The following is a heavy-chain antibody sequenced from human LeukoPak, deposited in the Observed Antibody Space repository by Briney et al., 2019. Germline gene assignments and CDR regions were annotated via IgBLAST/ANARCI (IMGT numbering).Heavy chain of an antibody. CDR3: ARGLYCSGGSCYGRFDY. J-gene: IGHJ4*02. CDR2: ISSSSSTI. CDR1: GFTFSNYN. Sequence: PGGSLRLSCAASGFTFSNYNMNCVRQAPGKGLEWVSYISSSSSTIYYADSVKGRFTLSRDNANHSLYLQMNSLRAEDTAVYYCARGLYCSGGSCYGRFDYWGQGTLVTVSS. D-gene: IGHD2-15*01. V-gene: IGHV3-48*01.